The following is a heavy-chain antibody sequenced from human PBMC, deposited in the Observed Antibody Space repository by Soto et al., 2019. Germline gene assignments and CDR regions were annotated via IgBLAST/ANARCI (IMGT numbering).Heavy chain of an antibody. J-gene: IGHJ6*02. CDR3: ARGGPYWSAKYYYGMDV. CDR1: GYTFTSYG. D-gene: IGHD3-3*01. Sequence: ASVKVSCKASGYTFTSYGISWVRQATGQGLEWMGWISAYNGNTNYAQKLQGRVTMTTDTSTSTAYMELRSLRSDDTAVYYCARGGPYWSAKYYYGMDVWGQGTTVTVSS. V-gene: IGHV1-18*01. CDR2: ISAYNGNT.